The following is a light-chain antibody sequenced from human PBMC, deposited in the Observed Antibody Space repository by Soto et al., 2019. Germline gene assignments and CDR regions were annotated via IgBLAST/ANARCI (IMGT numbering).Light chain of an antibody. J-gene: IGKJ2*01. CDR2: AAS. Sequence: GDRVTITCRASEGVSSWLAWYQQKPGKAPKLLIYAASSLQSGVPSRFSGSGSGTDFTLTISSLQPEDFTTCYCQQANSYPYTFGQGTKVDIK. CDR3: QQANSYPYT. CDR1: EGVSSW. V-gene: IGKV1-12*01.